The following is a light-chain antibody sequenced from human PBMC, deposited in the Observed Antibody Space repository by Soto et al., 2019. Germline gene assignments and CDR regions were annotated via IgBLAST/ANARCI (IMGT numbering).Light chain of an antibody. J-gene: IGKJ1*01. CDR2: GAS. CDR3: QQYNNWPQT. Sequence: EIVMTQSPATLSVSPGERATLSCRASQSVSSKLAWYQQKPGQAPRLLIYGASTRATGIPARFSGSGSGTEFTLPISSLQSEDFAVYYCQQYNNWPQTFGQGTKVEIK. CDR1: QSVSSK. V-gene: IGKV3-15*01.